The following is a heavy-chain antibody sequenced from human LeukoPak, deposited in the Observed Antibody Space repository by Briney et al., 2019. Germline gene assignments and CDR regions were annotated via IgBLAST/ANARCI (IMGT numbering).Heavy chain of an antibody. Sequence: GRSLRLSCAASGFTFSSYAMHWVRQAPGKGLERVAVISYDGSNKYYADSVKGRFTISRDNSKNTLYLQMNSLRAEDTAVYYCASLSYYYDSSGYYPPYYYYGMDVWGQGTTVTVSS. CDR2: ISYDGSNK. V-gene: IGHV3-30*04. CDR3: ASLSYYYDSSGYYPPYYYYGMDV. D-gene: IGHD3-22*01. J-gene: IGHJ6*02. CDR1: GFTFSSYA.